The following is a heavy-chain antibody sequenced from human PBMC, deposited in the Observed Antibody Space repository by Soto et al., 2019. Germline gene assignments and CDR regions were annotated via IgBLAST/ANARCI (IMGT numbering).Heavy chain of an antibody. CDR2: RSGSGTIT. V-gene: IGHV3-23*01. CDR3: AKATTKGGWFNPFDS. D-gene: IGHD6-19*01. CDR1: GFSFVNYA. Sequence: GGSLTLSCAASGFSFVNYAMNWVRQAAGKGLEWVSGRSGSGTITYYADSVKGRFTISRDNSRDTLFLQMNSLTADDTAVYYCAKATTKGGWFNPFDSCGQGA. J-gene: IGHJ4*02.